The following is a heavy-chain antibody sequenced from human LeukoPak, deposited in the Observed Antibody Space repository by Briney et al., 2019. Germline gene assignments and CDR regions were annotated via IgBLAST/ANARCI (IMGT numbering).Heavy chain of an antibody. Sequence: GASVKVSCKASGGTFSSYAISWVRQAPGQGLEWMGGIIPIFGTANYAQKFQGRVTITADKSTSTAYMELSSLRSEDTAVYYCARDRGYYGSGSPLEYYYMDVWGKGTTVTISS. CDR2: IIPIFGTA. CDR1: GGTFSSYA. D-gene: IGHD3-10*01. J-gene: IGHJ6*03. CDR3: ARDRGYYGSGSPLEYYYMDV. V-gene: IGHV1-69*06.